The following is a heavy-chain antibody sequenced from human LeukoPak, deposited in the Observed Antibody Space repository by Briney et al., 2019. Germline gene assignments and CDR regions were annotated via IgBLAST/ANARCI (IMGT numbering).Heavy chain of an antibody. CDR3: ARGYAILRYFDWLPQHIDY. J-gene: IGHJ4*02. D-gene: IGHD3-9*01. Sequence: GASVRVSCKASGYTFTGYYMHWVRQAPGQGLGWMGWINPNSGGTNYAQKFQGRVTMTRDTSISTAYMELSRLRSDDTAVYYCARGYAILRYFDWLPQHIDYWGQGTLVTVSS. CDR2: INPNSGGT. CDR1: GYTFTGYY. V-gene: IGHV1-2*02.